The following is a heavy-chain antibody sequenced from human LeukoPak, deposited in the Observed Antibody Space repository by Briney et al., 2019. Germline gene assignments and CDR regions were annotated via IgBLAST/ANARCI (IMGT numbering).Heavy chain of an antibody. J-gene: IGHJ3*02. CDR3: ARTHRPGYYDSSGSQRAFDI. CDR1: GYSFTSYW. V-gene: IGHV5-51*01. CDR2: IYPGDSDT. D-gene: IGHD3-22*01. Sequence: GESLKISCKGSGYSFTSYWIGWVRQMPGKDLEWMGIIYPGDSDTRYSPSFQGQVTISADKSISTAYLQWSSLKASDTAMYYCARTHRPGYYDSSGSQRAFDIWGQGTMVTVSS.